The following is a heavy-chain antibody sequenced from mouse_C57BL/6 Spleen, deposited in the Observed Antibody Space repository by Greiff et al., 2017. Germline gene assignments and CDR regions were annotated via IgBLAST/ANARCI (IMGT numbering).Heavy chain of an antibody. CDR3: ARDPRYDGYYAYYAMDY. CDR2: ISSGSSTL. Sequence: DVMLVESGGGLVKPGGSLKLSCAASGFPFSDYGMHWVRQAPEKGLVWVAYISSGSSTLYYAATVKGRFTISRDNAKNTLFLQMTSLRSEDTAMYYCARDPRYDGYYAYYAMDYWGQGTSVTVSS. D-gene: IGHD2-3*01. J-gene: IGHJ4*01. V-gene: IGHV5-17*01. CDR1: GFPFSDYG.